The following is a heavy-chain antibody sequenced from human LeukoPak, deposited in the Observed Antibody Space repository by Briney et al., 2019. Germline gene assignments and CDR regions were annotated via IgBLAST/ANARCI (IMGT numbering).Heavy chain of an antibody. J-gene: IGHJ4*02. Sequence: GGSLRLSCTASGFTFSSYSMNWVRQAPGKGLEWVSSISSSSSYIYYADSVKGRFTISRDNAKNSLYLQMNSLRAEDTAVYYCARILRATSQVLYYFDYWGQGTLVTVSS. CDR3: ARILRATSQVLYYFDY. CDR2: ISSSSSYI. V-gene: IGHV3-21*01. CDR1: GFTFSSYS. D-gene: IGHD5-12*01.